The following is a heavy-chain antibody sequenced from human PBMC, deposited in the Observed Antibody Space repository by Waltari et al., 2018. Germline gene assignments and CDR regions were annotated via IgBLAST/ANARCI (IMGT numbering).Heavy chain of an antibody. CDR2: INIGGTR. J-gene: IGHJ3*01. CDR1: GFSVDTKN. Sequence: EVQLVESGGGLVQPGESLRLSCAASGFSVDTKNICWVRQAPGPGLDWGFVINIGGTRYYTASVRGRFTISRDLSKNTVYLQMDNLRHEDTAVYFCVRNLWEGSSYYATNDAYDVWGLGTRVTVSS. CDR3: VRNLWEGSSYYATNDAYDV. D-gene: IGHD3-22*01. V-gene: IGHV3-66*01.